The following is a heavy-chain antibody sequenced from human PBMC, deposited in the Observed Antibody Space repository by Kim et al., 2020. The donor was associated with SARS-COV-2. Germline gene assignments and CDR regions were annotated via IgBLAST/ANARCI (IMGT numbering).Heavy chain of an antibody. Sequence: GSTNYNPSLKSRVTISVDTSKNQFSLKLSSVTAADTAVYYCARGRDPLDYWGQGTLVTVSS. J-gene: IGHJ4*02. V-gene: IGHV4-34*01. CDR3: ARGRDPLDY. CDR2: GST.